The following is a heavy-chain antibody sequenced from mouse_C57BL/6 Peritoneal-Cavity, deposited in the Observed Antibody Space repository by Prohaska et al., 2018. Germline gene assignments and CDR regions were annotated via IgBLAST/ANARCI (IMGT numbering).Heavy chain of an antibody. Sequence: EVQLVESGGGLVKPGGSLKLSCAASGFTFSDYGMHWVRQAPEKGLEWVASISSGSSTIYYADTVKGRFTISRDNAKNTLFLQMTSLRSEDTAMYYCARDPAWFAYWGQGTLVTVSA. CDR3: ARDPAWFAY. CDR1: GFTFSDYG. J-gene: IGHJ3*01. V-gene: IGHV5-17*01. CDR2: ISSGSSTI.